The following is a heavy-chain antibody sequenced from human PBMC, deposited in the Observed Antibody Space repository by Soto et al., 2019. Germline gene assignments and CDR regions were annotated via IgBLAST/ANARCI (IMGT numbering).Heavy chain of an antibody. CDR2: IYNSGST. V-gene: IGHV4-31*03. CDR3: ARDPAP. CDR1: GGSISSGGYY. Sequence: QVQLQESGPGLVKASQTLSLTCTVSGGSISSGGYYWSWIRQHPGKGLEWIGYIYNSGSTYYNPSLKSRLTISADTSKTQFSLKSSSVPAADTAVYYCARDPAPWGQGTLVTVSS. J-gene: IGHJ5*02.